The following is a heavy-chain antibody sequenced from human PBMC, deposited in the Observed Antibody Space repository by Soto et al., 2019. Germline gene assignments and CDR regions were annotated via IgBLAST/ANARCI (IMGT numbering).Heavy chain of an antibody. V-gene: IGHV3-23*01. D-gene: IGHD3-3*01. J-gene: IGHJ3*02. CDR1: GFTFSSYA. CDR2: ISGSGGST. Sequence: GSLRLSCAASGFTFSSYAMSWVRQAPGKGLEWVSAISGSGGSTYYADSVKGRFTISRDNSKNTLYLQMNSLRAEDTAVYYCAKDQHYDFWSGYQKSDAFDIWGQGTMVTVSS. CDR3: AKDQHYDFWSGYQKSDAFDI.